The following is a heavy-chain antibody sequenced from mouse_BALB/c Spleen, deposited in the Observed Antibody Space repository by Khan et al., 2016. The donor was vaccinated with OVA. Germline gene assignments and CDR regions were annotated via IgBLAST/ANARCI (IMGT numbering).Heavy chain of an antibody. CDR2: INPNNGFN. Sequence: QVQLQQSGPELAKPGASVKMSCKASGYTFTTYWMHWIKQRPGQGLEWIGYINPNNGFNECEQKFKDKATLTADKSSSTAYMQLSSLTSEDSAVYYGAPSVHYGGNYFVGLDYWGRGTSVTVSS. J-gene: IGHJ4*01. D-gene: IGHD1-1*01. CDR3: APSVHYGGNYFVGLDY. V-gene: IGHV1-7*01. CDR1: GYTFTTYW.